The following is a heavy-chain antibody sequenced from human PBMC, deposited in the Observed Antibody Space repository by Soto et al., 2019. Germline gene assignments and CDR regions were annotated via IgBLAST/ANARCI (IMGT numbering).Heavy chain of an antibody. D-gene: IGHD3-22*01. V-gene: IGHV1-46*01. J-gene: IGHJ6*02. Sequence: ASVKVSCKASGYTFTSYYMHWVRQAPGQGLEWMGIINPSGGSTSYAQKFQGRVTMTRDTSTSTVYMELSSLRSEDTAVYYCARDLGSSGFSYYYGMDVWGQGTTVTVSS. CDR2: INPSGGST. CDR3: ARDLGSSGFSYYYGMDV. CDR1: GYTFTSYY.